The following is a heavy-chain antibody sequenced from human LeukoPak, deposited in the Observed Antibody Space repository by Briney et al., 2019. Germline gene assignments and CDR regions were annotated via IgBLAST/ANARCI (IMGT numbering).Heavy chain of an antibody. CDR2: MCCSGRA. CDR1: GDSIDNSAYC. D-gene: IGHD3-3*01. V-gene: IGHV4-39*01. Sequence: SETLSLTCIVSGDSIDNSAYCWDWIRQPPGKGLEWIGSMCCSGRAYYNPSLKNRVSISVDTSKNQFSLKLSSVTAADTAVYYCARLGVEDGFCDIWGQGTMVTVSS. CDR3: ARLGVEDGFCDI. J-gene: IGHJ3*02.